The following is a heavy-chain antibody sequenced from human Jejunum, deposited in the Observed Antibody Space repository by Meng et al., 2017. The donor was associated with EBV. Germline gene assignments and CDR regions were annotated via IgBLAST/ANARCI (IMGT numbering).Heavy chain of an antibody. CDR1: GGSISDNDW. CDR3: AGNGYYALEY. CDR2: IYHGGGT. J-gene: IGHJ4*02. V-gene: IGHV4-4*02. D-gene: IGHD3-22*01. Sequence: QGKLQGSGPRLGKPSGTLSLTGVVSGGSISDNDWWSWVRQPPGKGLEWLGEIYHGGGTNYNPSLESRVTISVDKSKNQFSLKLNSVTVADTAVYYCAGNGYYALEYWGPGILVTVSS.